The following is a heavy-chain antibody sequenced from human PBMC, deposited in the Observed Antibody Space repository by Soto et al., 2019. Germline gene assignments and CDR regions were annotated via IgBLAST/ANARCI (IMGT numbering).Heavy chain of an antibody. CDR1: GGSFSGYY. V-gene: IGHV4-34*01. Sequence: SETLSLTCAVYGGSFSGYYWSWIRQPPGKGLEWIGEINHSGSTNYNPSLKSRVTISVDTSKNQFSLKLSSVTAADTAVYYCARRRPERIAVAGTGMGNFGYWGQGNLVTVT. D-gene: IGHD6-19*01. CDR2: INHSGST. J-gene: IGHJ4*02. CDR3: ARRRPERIAVAGTGMGNFGY.